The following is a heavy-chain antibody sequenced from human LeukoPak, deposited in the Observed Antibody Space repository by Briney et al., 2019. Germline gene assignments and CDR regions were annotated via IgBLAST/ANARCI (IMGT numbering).Heavy chain of an antibody. J-gene: IGHJ6*03. V-gene: IGHV1-2*02. CDR1: GYTFTGYY. CDR2: INPNSGGT. Sequence: ASVKVSCKASGYTFTGYYMHWVRQAPGQGLEWMGWINPNSGGTNYAQKFQGRVTMTSDTSISTAYMELSRLRSDDTAVYYCARDKAVWFGEFNYYYYYMDVWGKGTTVTISS. D-gene: IGHD3-10*01. CDR3: ARDKAVWFGEFNYYYYYMDV.